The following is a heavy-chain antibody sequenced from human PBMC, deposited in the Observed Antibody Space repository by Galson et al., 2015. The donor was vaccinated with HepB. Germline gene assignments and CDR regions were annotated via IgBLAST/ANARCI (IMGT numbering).Heavy chain of an antibody. J-gene: IGHJ4*02. V-gene: IGHV1-46*01. CDR1: RYTLTAHH. CDR2: INPNDGLT. Sequence: SVKVSCKASRYTLTAHHIHWVRQAPGQGLQWMGIINPNDGLTDYAQEFRARVTMTTDTSTSTVYMGLVNLTFEDAAIYYCAREVATDSGVCCRIDYWGQGTLVTVSS. D-gene: IGHD2-8*02. CDR3: AREVATDSGVCCRIDY.